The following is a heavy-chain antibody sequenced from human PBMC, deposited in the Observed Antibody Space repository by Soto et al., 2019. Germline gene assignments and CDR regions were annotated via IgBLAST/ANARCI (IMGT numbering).Heavy chain of an antibody. J-gene: IGHJ4*02. D-gene: IGHD2-21*01. Sequence: QITLKESGPTLVNPTQTLTLTCTFSGFSFGVSGVGVGWIRQPPGRALEWLGLVFWNDDKRYSPSLESRLTLTKDTSNNQVVLTVTNLDPGDTGTYYCARAYTSGFDQWGQGTLVPVSS. CDR2: VFWNDDK. CDR3: ARAYTSGFDQ. V-gene: IGHV2-5*01. CDR1: GFSFGVSGVG.